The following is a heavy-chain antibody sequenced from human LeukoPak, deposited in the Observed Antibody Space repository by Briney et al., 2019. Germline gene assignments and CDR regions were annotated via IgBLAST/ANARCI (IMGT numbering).Heavy chain of an antibody. CDR1: GGSIYSYF. CDR2: IYYSGST. J-gene: IGHJ3*02. V-gene: IGHV4-59*12. Sequence: PSETLSLTCTVSGGSIYSYFWTWIRQPPGKGLEWIGYIYYSGSTSYNPSLKSRVTMSVDTSKNQFSLKLNSVTAADTAVYYCARGSITVVPAFDIWGQGRMVTVSS. CDR3: ARGSITVVPAFDI. D-gene: IGHD3-3*01.